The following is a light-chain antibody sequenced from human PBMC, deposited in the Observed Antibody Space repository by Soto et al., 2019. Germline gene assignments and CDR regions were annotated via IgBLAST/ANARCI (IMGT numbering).Light chain of an antibody. Sequence: QSVLTQPASVSGSPGQSITISCTGTSSDVGSYNLVSWYQQHPGKAPKLMIYEGSKRPSGVSNRFSGSKSGNTASLTISGLQAEDEADYYCSSFTTNRLYVFGPGTKLTVL. J-gene: IGLJ1*01. V-gene: IGLV2-14*02. CDR2: EGS. CDR3: SSFTTNRLYV. CDR1: SSDVGSYNL.